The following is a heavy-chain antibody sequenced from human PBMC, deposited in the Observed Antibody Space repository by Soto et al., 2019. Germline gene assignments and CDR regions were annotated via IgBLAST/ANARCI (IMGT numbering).Heavy chain of an antibody. V-gene: IGHV4-34*01. CDR3: ARGRYSGSYPEYFQH. CDR2: INHSGST. CDR1: GGSFSGYY. Sequence: SETLSLTCAVYGGSFSGYYWSWIRHPPGNGLEWIGEINHSGSTNYNPSLKSRVTISVDTSKNQFSLKLSSVTAADTAVYYCARGRYSGSYPEYFQHWGQGTLVTVSS. J-gene: IGHJ1*01. D-gene: IGHD1-26*01.